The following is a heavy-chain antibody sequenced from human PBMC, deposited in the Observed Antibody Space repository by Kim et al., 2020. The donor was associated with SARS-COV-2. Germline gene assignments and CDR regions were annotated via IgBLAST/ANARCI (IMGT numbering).Heavy chain of an antibody. CDR2: IYYSGST. D-gene: IGHD2-2*01. V-gene: IGHV4-31*03. Sequence: SETLSLTCTVSGGSISSGGYYWSWIRQHPGKGLEWIGYIYYSGSTYYNPSLKSRVTISVDTSKNQFSLKLSSVTAADTAVYYCARSDCSSTSCYLTSGLYFDYWGQGTLVTVSS. J-gene: IGHJ4*02. CDR1: GGSISSGGYY. CDR3: ARSDCSSTSCYLTSGLYFDY.